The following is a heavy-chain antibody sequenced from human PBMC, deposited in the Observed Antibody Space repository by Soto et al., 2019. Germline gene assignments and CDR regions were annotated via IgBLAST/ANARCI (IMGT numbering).Heavy chain of an antibody. D-gene: IGHD2-2*01. CDR3: ARDRVPAAPYYYYYMDV. CDR2: ISSSSSYI. V-gene: IGHV3-21*01. CDR1: GFTFSSYS. J-gene: IGHJ6*03. Sequence: GGSLRLSCAASGFTFSSYSMNWVRQAPGKGLEWVSSISSSSSYIYYADSVKGRFTISRDNAKNSLYLQMNSLRAEDTAVYYCARDRVPAAPYYYYYMDVWGKGTTVTVSS.